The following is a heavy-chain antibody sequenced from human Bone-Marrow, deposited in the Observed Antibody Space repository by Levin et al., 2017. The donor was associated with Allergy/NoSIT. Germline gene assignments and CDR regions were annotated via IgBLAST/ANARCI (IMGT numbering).Heavy chain of an antibody. Sequence: GGSLRLSCAGSGFKFDDYTLHWVRQAPGRGLEWVSLITWNDGTTNYGDSVKGRFTISRDNIKNSLYLEMNSVNTEDTAIYYCAKDRQYSGGWYFQHWGQGTLVTVSS. J-gene: IGHJ1*01. V-gene: IGHV3-43*01. CDR1: GFKFDDYT. D-gene: IGHD6-19*01. CDR3: AKDRQYSGGWYFQH. CDR2: ITWNDGTT.